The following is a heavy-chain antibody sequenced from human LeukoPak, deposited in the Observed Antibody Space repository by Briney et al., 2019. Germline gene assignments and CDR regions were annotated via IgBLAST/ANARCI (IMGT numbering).Heavy chain of an antibody. CDR3: ARDSKYFGDTAMVLGYYMDV. CDR2: ISSSSSYI. D-gene: IGHD5-18*01. Sequence: PGGSLRLSCAASGFTFSSYSMNWVRQAPGEGLEWVSSISSSSSYIYYADSVKGRFTISRGNAKNSLYLQMNSLRAEDTAVYYCARDSKYFGDTAMVLGYYMDVWGKGTTVTVSS. J-gene: IGHJ6*03. CDR1: GFTFSSYS. V-gene: IGHV3-21*01.